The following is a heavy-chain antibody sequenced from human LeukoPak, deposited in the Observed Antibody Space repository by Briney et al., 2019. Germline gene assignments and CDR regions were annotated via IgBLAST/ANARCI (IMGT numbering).Heavy chain of an antibody. CDR3: ARDDFSGSYCD. CDR1: GFTFSNNW. V-gene: IGHV3-7*01. D-gene: IGHD1-26*01. CDR2: IKGDGSEK. Sequence: GGSLRLSCAASGFTFSNNWMSWVRQAPGKGLEWVANIKGDGSEKYYVDSVKGRFTISRDNTKKSLYLQMNSLRADDTATYYCARDDFSGSYCDWGQGTLVTVSS. J-gene: IGHJ4*02.